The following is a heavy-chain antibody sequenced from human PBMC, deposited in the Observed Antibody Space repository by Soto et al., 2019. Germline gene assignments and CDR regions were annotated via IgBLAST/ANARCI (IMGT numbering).Heavy chain of an antibody. CDR1: GFTFSDYY. CDR3: ARYYDYIWGSYPKPGGAFDI. CDR2: ISSSSSYT. J-gene: IGHJ3*02. D-gene: IGHD3-16*02. Sequence: QVQLVESGGGLVKPGGSLRLSCAASGFTFSDYYMSWIHQAPGKGLEWVSYISSSSSYTNYADSVKGRFTISRDNAKNSLYLQMNSLRAEDTAVYYCARYYDYIWGSYPKPGGAFDIWGQGTMVTVSS. V-gene: IGHV3-11*06.